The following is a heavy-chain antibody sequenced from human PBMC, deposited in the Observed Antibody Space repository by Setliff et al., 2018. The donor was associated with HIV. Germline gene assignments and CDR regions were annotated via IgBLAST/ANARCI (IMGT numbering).Heavy chain of an antibody. Sequence: GASVKVSCKASGGTFSSYVISWVRQAPGQGPEWMGGIIPMYGVANYAQKFQGRVTITTDESTSTAYMELSGLRSEDTAVYYCALPYCGGGNCWSSAPLPPAGWFDPWGQGTLVTVSS. V-gene: IGHV1-69*05. D-gene: IGHD2-15*01. CDR3: ALPYCGGGNCWSSAPLPPAGWFDP. J-gene: IGHJ5*02. CDR2: IIPMYGVA. CDR1: GGTFSSYV.